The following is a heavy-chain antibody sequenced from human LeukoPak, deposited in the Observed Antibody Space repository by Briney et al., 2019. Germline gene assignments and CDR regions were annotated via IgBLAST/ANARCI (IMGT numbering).Heavy chain of an antibody. J-gene: IGHJ6*04. D-gene: IGHD3-22*01. CDR1: GFTFSSYW. Sequence: GRSLRLSCAASGFTFSSYWMHWVRQAPGRGLVWVSRIDSDGSSTSYADSVKGRFTISRDNAKNTLYLQMNSLRAEDTAVYYCARGPPYDSSWMDVWGKGTTVTISS. CDR2: IDSDGSST. CDR3: ARGPPYDSSWMDV. V-gene: IGHV3-74*01.